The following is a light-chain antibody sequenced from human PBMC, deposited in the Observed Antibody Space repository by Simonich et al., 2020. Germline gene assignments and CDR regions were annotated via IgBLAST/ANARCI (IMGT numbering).Light chain of an antibody. CDR3: QQYYSTPLT. CDR1: QSVLYSSNNKNC. V-gene: IGKV4-1*01. CDR2: GAS. J-gene: IGKJ4*01. Sequence: DIVMTQSPDSLAVSLGERATINCKSSQSVLYSSNNKNCLAWDQQKPGQPPKLLIYGASTRESGVPDRFSGSGSGTDFTLTISSLQAEDVAVYYCQQYYSTPLTFGGGTKVEIK.